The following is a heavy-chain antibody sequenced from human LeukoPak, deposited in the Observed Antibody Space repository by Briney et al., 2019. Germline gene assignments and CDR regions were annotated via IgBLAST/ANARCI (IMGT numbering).Heavy chain of an antibody. D-gene: IGHD3-22*01. CDR3: ARSDYYDSSGYPL. V-gene: IGHV1-2*06. Sequence: ASVKVSCKASGYTFTGYYMHWVRQAPGQGLEWMGRINPNSGGTNYAQKIQGRVTMTTDTSTSTAYMELRSLRSDDTAVYYCARSDYYDSSGYPLWGQGTLVTVSS. CDR2: INPNSGGT. CDR1: GYTFTGYY. J-gene: IGHJ4*02.